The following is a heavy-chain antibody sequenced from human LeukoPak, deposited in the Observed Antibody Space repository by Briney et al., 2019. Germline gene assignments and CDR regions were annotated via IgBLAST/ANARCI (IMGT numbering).Heavy chain of an antibody. CDR3: ARDLFLCSSTSCYAGLPYYDILPSGIWFDP. D-gene: IGHD2-2*01. CDR1: GGSISSYY. J-gene: IGHJ5*02. CDR2: IYTSGSN. V-gene: IGHV4-4*07. Sequence: PSETLSLTCTVAGGSISSYYWSWIRQPAGKGLEWIGRIYTSGSNNYNPSVKSRVTMSVDTSENQSSLKMSSWTAADTAVDYCARDLFLCSSTSCYAGLPYYDILPSGIWFDPWGQGTLVTVSS.